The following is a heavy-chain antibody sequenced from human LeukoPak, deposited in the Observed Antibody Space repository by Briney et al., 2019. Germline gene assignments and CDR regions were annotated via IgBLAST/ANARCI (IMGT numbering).Heavy chain of an antibody. V-gene: IGHV3-21*01. Sequence: GGSLRLSCAASGFTFSSYSMNWVRQAPGKGLEWVSSISSSSSYIYYADSVKGRFTISRDNAKNSLYLQMNSLRAEDTAVYYCARDQRDYYDSSGQPGDFDYWGQGTLVTVSS. D-gene: IGHD3-22*01. CDR1: GFTFSSYS. J-gene: IGHJ4*02. CDR2: ISSSSSYI. CDR3: ARDQRDYYDSSGQPGDFDY.